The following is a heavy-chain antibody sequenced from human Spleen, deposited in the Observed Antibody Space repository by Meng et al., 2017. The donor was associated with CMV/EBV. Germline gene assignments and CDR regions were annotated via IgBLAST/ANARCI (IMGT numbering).Heavy chain of an antibody. CDR2: ISSNGGSP. V-gene: IGHV3-23*01. Sequence: GESLKISCAASGFTFSSYAMSWVRQAPGKGLEWVSSISSNGGSPYYADSVKGRFTISRDNAKNSLYLQMNSLRAEDTAVYCCARGDYDFRYAFDIWGQGTMVTVSS. CDR1: GFTFSSYA. CDR3: ARGDYDFRYAFDI. D-gene: IGHD3-3*01. J-gene: IGHJ3*02.